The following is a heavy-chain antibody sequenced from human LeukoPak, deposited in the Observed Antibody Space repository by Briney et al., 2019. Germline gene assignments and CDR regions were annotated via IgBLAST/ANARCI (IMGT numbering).Heavy chain of an antibody. V-gene: IGHV4-34*01. CDR1: RFTFSSYS. J-gene: IGHJ3*01. Sequence: GSLRLSCAASRFTFSSYSMNWVRQPPGKGLEWIGEINYSGSTNYNPSLKSRVTISVDTSKNQFSLKLSSVTAADTAVYYCARGRGGYPDWGQGTMVTVSS. D-gene: IGHD5-12*01. CDR3: ARGRGGYPD. CDR2: INYSGST.